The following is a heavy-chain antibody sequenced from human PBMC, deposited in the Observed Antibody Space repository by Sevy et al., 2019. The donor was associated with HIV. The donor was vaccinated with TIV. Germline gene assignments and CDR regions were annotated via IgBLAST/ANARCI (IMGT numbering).Heavy chain of an antibody. CDR2: TYYSGST. Sequence: SETLSLTCTVSGGSISSYYWSWIRQPPGKGLEWIGYTYYSGSTNYNPSLKSRVTISVDTSKNQFSLKLSSVTAADTAVYYCARAPDSGSYYPFDYWGQGTLVTVSS. D-gene: IGHD3-10*01. J-gene: IGHJ4*02. CDR3: ARAPDSGSYYPFDY. CDR1: GGSISSYY. V-gene: IGHV4-59*13.